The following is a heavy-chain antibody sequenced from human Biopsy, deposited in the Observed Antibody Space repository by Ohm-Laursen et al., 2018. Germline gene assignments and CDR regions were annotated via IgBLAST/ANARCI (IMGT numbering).Heavy chain of an antibody. CDR3: VKDRGAAGTDYYYGMDV. CDR1: RFTFSTYG. D-gene: IGHD3-10*01. V-gene: IGHV3-30*18. CDR2: ISFDGSDQ. J-gene: IGHJ6*02. Sequence: SLRLSCSAARFTFSTYGMHWVRQAPGKGLEWVAVISFDGSDQKYADSVKGRFTISRDNSKNTLYLQMNSLRAEDTAVFYCVKDRGAAGTDYYYGMDVWGQGTTVTVSS.